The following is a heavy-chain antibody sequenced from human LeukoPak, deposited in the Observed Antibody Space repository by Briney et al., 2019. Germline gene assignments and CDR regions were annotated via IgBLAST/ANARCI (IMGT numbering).Heavy chain of an antibody. V-gene: IGHV3-7*02. J-gene: IGHJ5*02. D-gene: IGHD3-16*01. CDR3: ARVFGGGTNRFEP. CDR2: INRDGSEK. Sequence: GGSLRLSCAASGFTLSSYWMSWVRQAPGKGLEWVANINRDGSEKYYVDSVKGRFTISRDNAKNSLYLQMNSLRAEDTSVCYCARVFGGGTNRFEPWGQGTLVTVSS. CDR1: GFTLSSYW.